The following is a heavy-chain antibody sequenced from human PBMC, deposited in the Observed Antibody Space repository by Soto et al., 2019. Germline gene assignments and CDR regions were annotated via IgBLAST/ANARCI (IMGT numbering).Heavy chain of an antibody. CDR3: ATAISSPFSNFDS. CDR2: IKEDASEE. Sequence: TCWVSWIGQDPGMGLEWVAGIKEDASEEVYVDSVKGRFSISRDNAKNSLYLQLNSLRAEDTAVYYCATAISSPFSNFDSWGQGSVVTVSS. D-gene: IGHD2-2*01. CDR1: TCW. J-gene: IGHJ4*02. V-gene: IGHV3-7*01.